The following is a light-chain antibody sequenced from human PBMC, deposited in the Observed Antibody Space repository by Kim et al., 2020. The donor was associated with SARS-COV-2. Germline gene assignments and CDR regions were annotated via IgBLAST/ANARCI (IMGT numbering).Light chain of an antibody. V-gene: IGKV1-27*01. CDR2: VTS. CDR3: QKCDSAPLT. J-gene: IGKJ4*01. Sequence: DIQMTQSPSSLSVSVGDRVTISCRASQDIGNDLAWYQQKPGRVPRLLISVTSTLHSGVPSRFSGSGSGRDFTLTISSLQSEDAATYYCQKCDSAPLTFGGGTKVDIK. CDR1: QDIGND.